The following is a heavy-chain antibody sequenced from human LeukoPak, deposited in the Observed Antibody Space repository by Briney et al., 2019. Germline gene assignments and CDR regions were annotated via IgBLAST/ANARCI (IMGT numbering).Heavy chain of an antibody. D-gene: IGHD3-10*01. V-gene: IGHV3-48*01. CDR1: GDTLRNYN. Sequence: RGALRLSCAASGDTLRNYNMNWVRQTPGKGLQLVSYISSSSNIIYYADSVKGRFTISRDNAKNSLFLQMNSLRAEDTAVYYCARDFAREFTIDYWGQGTLVTVSS. J-gene: IGHJ4*02. CDR3: ARDFAREFTIDY. CDR2: ISSSSNII.